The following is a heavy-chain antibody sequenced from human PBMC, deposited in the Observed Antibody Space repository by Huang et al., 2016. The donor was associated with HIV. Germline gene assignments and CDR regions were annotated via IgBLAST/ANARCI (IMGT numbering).Heavy chain of an antibody. CDR2: IFGRGGTT. J-gene: IGHJ4*02. CDR1: GVTLSNSD. CDR3: AKGYPLNYFDY. Sequence: EVQLLESGGGLVQPGGSLRLSCAASGVTLSNSDIDRSWVRQAPGKGLEWVSRIFGRGGTTYYADSVKGRFTISRDTSKNTLFLQMNSLRAEDTAVYYCAKGYPLNYFDYWGQGTWSPSPQ. D-gene: IGHD5-18*01. V-gene: IGHV3-23*01.